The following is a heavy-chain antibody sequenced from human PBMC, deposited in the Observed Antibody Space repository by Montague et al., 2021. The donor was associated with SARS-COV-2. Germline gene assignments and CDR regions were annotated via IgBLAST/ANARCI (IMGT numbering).Heavy chain of an antibody. D-gene: IGHD5-18*01. Sequence: SETLSLTCSVSGGSISGYYWSWIRQPPGKGLEWIGYIYLSGNTKHNPSLKSRVSISVDTSKNQFSLRLSSVTAADTAVYYCAREYRIELWQTNWYFGLWGRGTLVTVSS. CDR1: GGSISGYY. CDR3: AREYRIELWQTNWYFGL. V-gene: IGHV4-59*12. CDR2: IYLSGNT. J-gene: IGHJ2*01.